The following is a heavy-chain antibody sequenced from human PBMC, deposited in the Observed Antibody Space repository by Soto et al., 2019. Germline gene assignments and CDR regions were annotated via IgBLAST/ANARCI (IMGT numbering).Heavy chain of an antibody. Sequence: GGSLRLSCAASGFNFTSFVMHWVRQTPGKGLEWVALIYYNGRNKYYGESVKGRFTISRDNSKNTLYLQMNSLRAEDTAVYYCAKVETRSSWYLEGYFQHWGQGTLVTVSS. CDR3: AKVETRSSWYLEGYFQH. CDR1: GFNFTSFV. J-gene: IGHJ1*01. D-gene: IGHD6-13*01. CDR2: IYYNGRNK. V-gene: IGHV3-33*06.